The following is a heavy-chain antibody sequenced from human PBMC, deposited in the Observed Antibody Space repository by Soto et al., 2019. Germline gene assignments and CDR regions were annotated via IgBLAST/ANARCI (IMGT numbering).Heavy chain of an antibody. CDR3: ARDFYGDYSYMDV. CDR2: INAGNGNT. CDR1: GYTFASCS. Sequence: ASVKVSCKARGYTFASCSMHWVRQAPGQRLEWMGWINAGNGNTKYSQKFQGRVTITRDTSASTAYMELSSLRSEDTAVYYCARDFYGDYSYMDVWGKGTTVTVSS. V-gene: IGHV1-3*01. J-gene: IGHJ6*03. D-gene: IGHD4-17*01.